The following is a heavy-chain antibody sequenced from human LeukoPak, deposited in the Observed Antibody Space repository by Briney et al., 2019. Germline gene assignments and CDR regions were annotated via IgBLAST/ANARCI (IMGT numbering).Heavy chain of an antibody. CDR1: GYTFSNYD. V-gene: IGHV1-8*02. CDR2: MNPNSGNT. CDR3: ARKQSEDQTDIVGSPFDY. Sequence: ASVKVSCKTSGYTFSNYDINWVRQATGQGLEWMGWMNPNSGNTGYAQKFQGRVTMTRNTSISTAYMELSSLRSEDTAVYYCARKQSEDQTDIVGSPFDYWGQGTLVTVSS. D-gene: IGHD2-15*01. J-gene: IGHJ4*02.